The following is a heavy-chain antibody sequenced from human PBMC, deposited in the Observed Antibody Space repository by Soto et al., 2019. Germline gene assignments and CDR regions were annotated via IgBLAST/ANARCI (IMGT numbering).Heavy chain of an antibody. V-gene: IGHV3-30-3*01. D-gene: IGHD3-3*01. Sequence: ESGGGVVQPGRSLRLSCAASGFTFSSCAMHWVRQAPGKGLEWVALISYDGSNKYYADSVKGRFTNSRDNSKNTLYLQMNSLRAEDTAVYYCARDKRDLRFLEWSYYFDYWGQGTLVTVSS. CDR1: GFTFSSCA. CDR2: ISYDGSNK. J-gene: IGHJ4*02. CDR3: ARDKRDLRFLEWSYYFDY.